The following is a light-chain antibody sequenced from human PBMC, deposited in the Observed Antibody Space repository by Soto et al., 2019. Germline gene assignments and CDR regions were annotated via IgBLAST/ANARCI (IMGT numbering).Light chain of an antibody. CDR3: QQRSSWPRT. CDR2: DAS. Sequence: EIVLTQSPATLSLSPGERATLSCRASQTVSSYLVWYQQKPGQAPRLLIYDASNRATGIPARFSGSGSGTDFTLTISGLESEDSAVYYCQQRSSWPRTFGQGTEVEIK. V-gene: IGKV3-11*01. J-gene: IGKJ1*01. CDR1: QTVSSY.